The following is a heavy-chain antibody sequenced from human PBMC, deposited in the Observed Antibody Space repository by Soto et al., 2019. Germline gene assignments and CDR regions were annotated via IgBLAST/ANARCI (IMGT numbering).Heavy chain of an antibody. D-gene: IGHD3-10*01. CDR2: ISPHKGDT. CDR3: TRDLDGSGSYYTNY. J-gene: IGHJ4*02. V-gene: IGHV1-18*01. Sequence: ASVKVSCKTSGYTFSSIGISWVRQAPGQGLEWMGWISPHKGDTYYAQRLQGRVTMTTDTSTSTAYMELRSLRSDDTAVYFCTRDLDGSGSYYTNYWGQGTLVTVSS. CDR1: GYTFSSIG.